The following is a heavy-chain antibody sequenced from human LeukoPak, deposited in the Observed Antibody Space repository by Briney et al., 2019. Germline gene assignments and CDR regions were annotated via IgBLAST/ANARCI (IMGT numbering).Heavy chain of an antibody. CDR2: VSPPGGGT. V-gene: IGHV3-23*01. CDR1: GFTFSNHG. D-gene: IGHD5-24*01. J-gene: IGHJ4*02. CDR3: ARSGYNRFDY. Sequence: GGSLRLSCAASGFTFSNHGMNWVRQAPGKGLEWLSGVSPPGGGTYYADSVKGRFTISRDDSKNTLSLQMNSLRVEDTAVYYCARSGYNRFDYWGQGTLVTVSS.